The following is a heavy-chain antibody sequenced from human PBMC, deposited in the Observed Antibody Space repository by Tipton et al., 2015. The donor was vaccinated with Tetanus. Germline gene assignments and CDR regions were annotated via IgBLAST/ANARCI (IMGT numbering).Heavy chain of an antibody. Sequence: LRLSCSVSGGSINSSHHFWGWIRQPPGKGLEWIGYIYYTGSTKSNPSLQSRVTISIDTSKNQFSLKLNSVTAADTAVYYCARGFQERWQKSGWFDPWGQGTLVTVSS. CDR1: GGSINSSHHF. CDR3: ARGFQERWQKSGWFDP. D-gene: IGHD5-24*01. J-gene: IGHJ5*02. CDR2: IYYTGST. V-gene: IGHV4-61*05.